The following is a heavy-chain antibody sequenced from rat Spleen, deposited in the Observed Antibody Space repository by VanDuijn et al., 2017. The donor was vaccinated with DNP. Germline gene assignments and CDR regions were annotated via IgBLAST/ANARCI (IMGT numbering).Heavy chain of an antibody. D-gene: IGHD1-10*01. J-gene: IGHJ2*01. CDR1: GFSLTSYG. V-gene: IGHV2-16*01. Sequence: QVQLKESGPGLVQPSQTLSLTCTVSGFSLTSYGVNWVRQPPGKGLEWIGAIWSGGSTDYNSTLKSRLSISRDTSNSHVHLKMNSLKTEDTAMYLWARGTYNSYGFGFDYWGQGVMVTVSS. CDR3: ARGTYNSYGFGFDY. CDR2: IWSGGST.